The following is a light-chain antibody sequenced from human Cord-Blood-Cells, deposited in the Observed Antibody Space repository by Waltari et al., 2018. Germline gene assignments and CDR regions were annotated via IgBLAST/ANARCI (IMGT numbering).Light chain of an antibody. CDR2: EVS. CDR1: SSHVVGYNY. CDR3: SSYAGSNNWV. V-gene: IGLV2-8*01. Sequence: QSALTQPPSASVSPGQSVTISCTGTSSHVVGYNYVPWYQQHPGKAPKLMIYEVSKRPSGVPDRFSGSKSGNTASLTVSGLQAEDEADYYCSSYAGSNNWVFGGGTKLTVL. J-gene: IGLJ3*02.